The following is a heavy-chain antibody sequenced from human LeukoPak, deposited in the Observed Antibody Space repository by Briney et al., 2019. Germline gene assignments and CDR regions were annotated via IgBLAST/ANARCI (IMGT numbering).Heavy chain of an antibody. J-gene: IGHJ4*02. CDR1: GASISGYW. CDR2: MYTDGDT. D-gene: IGHD2-15*01. CDR3: ARAPAGSGGTCPFDS. V-gene: IGHV4-59*10. Sequence: SETLSLTCDVSGASISGYWWSWVRQPAGKGLEWVGRMYTDGDTNYNPALKRRLTESVDTSKNLFSLKLISVTAADTAVYYCARAPAGSGGTCPFDSWGQGTLVTVSS.